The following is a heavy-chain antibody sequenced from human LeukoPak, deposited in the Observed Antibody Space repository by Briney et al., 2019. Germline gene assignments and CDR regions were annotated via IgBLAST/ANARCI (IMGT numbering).Heavy chain of an antibody. CDR3: ARGLYYYDSNGRTPYDY. Sequence: ASVKVSCKASGYTFISYDINWVRQATGQGLEWMGWMNPNSSITGYAQKFQGRVSMTRNTSIGTAYMELSSLKSEDTAVYYCARGLYYYDSNGRTPYDYWGQGTLVTVSS. D-gene: IGHD3-22*01. CDR2: MNPNSSIT. CDR1: GYTFISYD. J-gene: IGHJ4*02. V-gene: IGHV1-8*01.